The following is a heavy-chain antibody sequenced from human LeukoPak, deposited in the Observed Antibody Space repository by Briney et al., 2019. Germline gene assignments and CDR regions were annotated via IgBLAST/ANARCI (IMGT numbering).Heavy chain of an antibody. V-gene: IGHV3-23*01. J-gene: IGHJ3*02. CDR1: GFTFSNYA. CDR2: ISGSGGSI. CDR3: AKDLNLSPPFDAFDI. Sequence: GGSLRLSCEASGFTFSNYAMSWVRQAPGKGLEWVSTISGSGGSIYYADSVKGRFTISRDNSKNTLYLQMNSLRAEDTAVYYCAKDLNLSPPFDAFDIWGQGTMVTVSS.